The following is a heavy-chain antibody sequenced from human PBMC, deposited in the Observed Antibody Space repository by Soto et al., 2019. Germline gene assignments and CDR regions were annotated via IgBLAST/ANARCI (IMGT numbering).Heavy chain of an antibody. CDR1: GGSISSSSYY. Sequence: PSETLSLTCTVSGGSISSSSYYWGWIRQPPGKGLEWIGSIYYSGSTYYNPSLKSRVTISVDTSKNQFSLKLSSVTAADTAVYYCARRWGSGSHRGFDYWGQGTLVTVSS. CDR3: ARRWGSGSHRGFDY. V-gene: IGHV4-39*01. J-gene: IGHJ4*02. D-gene: IGHD6-19*01. CDR2: IYYSGST.